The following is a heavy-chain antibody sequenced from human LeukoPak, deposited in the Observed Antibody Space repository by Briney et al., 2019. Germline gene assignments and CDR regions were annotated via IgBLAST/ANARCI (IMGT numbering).Heavy chain of an antibody. CDR3: ARHSTYYYDSSGYPRDIFDI. J-gene: IGHJ3*02. Sequence: SETLSLTCSVSGASMSGYYWSWIRQSPGKGLVWIGYIYSSGTTNYNPSLKSRVTMSVDLSRNQFSLALNSVTAADTALYYCARHSTYYYDSSGYPRDIFDIWGQGTMVTVSS. D-gene: IGHD3-22*01. CDR2: IYSSGTT. V-gene: IGHV4-59*08. CDR1: GASMSGYY.